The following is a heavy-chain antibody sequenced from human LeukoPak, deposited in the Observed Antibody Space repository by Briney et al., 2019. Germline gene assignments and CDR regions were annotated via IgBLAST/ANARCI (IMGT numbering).Heavy chain of an antibody. J-gene: IGHJ4*02. CDR1: GFTFSSYW. CDR3: ARYDSSGWYGLDY. Sequence: GGSLRLSCAASGFTFSSYWMNWVRQAPGKGLEWVAQIKEDGSDKYYADSVKGRFTISRDNAKNSLYLQMNSLRAEDTAVYYCARYDSSGWYGLDYWGRGTLVTVSS. V-gene: IGHV3-7*01. CDR2: IKEDGSDK. D-gene: IGHD6-19*01.